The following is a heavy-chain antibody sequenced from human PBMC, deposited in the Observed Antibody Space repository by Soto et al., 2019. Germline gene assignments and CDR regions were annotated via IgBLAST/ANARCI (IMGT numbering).Heavy chain of an antibody. CDR3: AEWARYCSGAECSA. J-gene: IGHJ5*02. CDR2: ISGSGTIT. CDR1: GFPFSSRA. Sequence: EVQLLESGGGLVQPGGSLRLSCAASGFPFSSRAMSWVRQAPGKGLEWVSAISGSGTITYYADAVKGRFTISRDTAKNTHYLQMNSLSADDTAVYYCAEWARYCSGAECSAWGQGTLVTVSS. V-gene: IGHV3-23*01. D-gene: IGHD2-15*01.